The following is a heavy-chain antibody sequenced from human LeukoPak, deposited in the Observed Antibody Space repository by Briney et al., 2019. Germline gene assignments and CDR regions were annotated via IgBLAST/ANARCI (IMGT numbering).Heavy chain of an antibody. CDR2: ISYDGSNK. Sequence: PGGSLRLSCAASGFTFSSYGMHWVRQAPGKGLEWVAVISYDGSNKYYADSVKGRFTISRDNSKNTLYLQMNSLRAEDTAVYYCAKSIAAAGTLSAEYFQHWGQGTLVTVSP. V-gene: IGHV3-30*18. CDR3: AKSIAAAGTLSAEYFQH. D-gene: IGHD6-13*01. CDR1: GFTFSSYG. J-gene: IGHJ1*01.